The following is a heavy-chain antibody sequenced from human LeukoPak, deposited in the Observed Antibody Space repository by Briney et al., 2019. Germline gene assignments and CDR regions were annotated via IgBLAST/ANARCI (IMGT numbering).Heavy chain of an antibody. CDR3: TVRGWLRQFVDY. J-gene: IGHJ4*02. V-gene: IGHV3-15*01. D-gene: IGHD5-12*01. CDR1: GFTFSNAW. Sequence: PGGSLRLSCAASGFTFSNAWMSWVRQAPGKGLEWVGRIKSKTDGGTTDYAAPVKGRFTISRDDSKNTLYLQMNSLKTEDTAVYYCTVRGWLRQFVDYWGQGTLVTVSS. CDR2: IKSKTDGGTT.